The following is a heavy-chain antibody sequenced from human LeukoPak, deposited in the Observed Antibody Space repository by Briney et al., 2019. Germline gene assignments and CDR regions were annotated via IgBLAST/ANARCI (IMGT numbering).Heavy chain of an antibody. D-gene: IGHD2-2*02. CDR1: GYXFTSYW. Sequence: GESLKISCKGSGYXFTSYWICWVRQMPGKGLEWMGIIYPGDSDTRYSPSFQGQVTISADKSISTAYLQWSSLKASDTAMYYCAKSLGYCSSTSCYIHFDYWGQGTLVTVSS. CDR3: AKSLGYCSSTSCYIHFDY. J-gene: IGHJ4*02. CDR2: IYPGDSDT. V-gene: IGHV5-51*01.